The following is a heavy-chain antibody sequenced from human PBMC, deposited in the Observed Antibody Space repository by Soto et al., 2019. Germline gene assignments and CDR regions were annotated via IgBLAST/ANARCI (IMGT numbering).Heavy chain of an antibody. CDR2: IYYSGST. CDR1: GGSISSGGYY. J-gene: IGHJ5*02. D-gene: IGHD3-3*01. CDR3: ARNHDFPTCFDP. V-gene: IGHV4-31*03. Sequence: LSLTCTVSGGSISSGGYYWSWIRQHPGKGLEWIGYIYYSGSTYYNPSLKSRVTISVDTSKNQFSLKLSSVTAADTAVYYCARNHDFPTCFDPWGQGTLVTVST.